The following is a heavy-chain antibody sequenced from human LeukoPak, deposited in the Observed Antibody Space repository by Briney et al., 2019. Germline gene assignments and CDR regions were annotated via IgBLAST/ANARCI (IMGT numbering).Heavy chain of an antibody. CDR2: ISGSGGST. D-gene: IGHD3-10*01. CDR1: GFTFSSYA. V-gene: IGHV3-23*01. Sequence: GGSLRLSCAASGFTFSSYAMSWVRQAPGKGLEWVSAISGSGGSTYYADSVKGRFTISRDNSKNTLYLQINSLRAEDTAVYYCAKEELLWFGEFTSFDYWGQGTLVTVSS. J-gene: IGHJ4*02. CDR3: AKEELLWFGEFTSFDY.